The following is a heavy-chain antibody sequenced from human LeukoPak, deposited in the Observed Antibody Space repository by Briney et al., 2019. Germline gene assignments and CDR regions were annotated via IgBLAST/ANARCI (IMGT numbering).Heavy chain of an antibody. CDR3: AKDPRGDGYNLDYFDY. D-gene: IGHD5-24*01. J-gene: IGHJ4*02. Sequence: TGGSLRLSCAASGFTFSSYAMSWVRQAPGKGLEWVSAISGSGGSTYYADSVKGRFTISRDNSKNTLYLQMNSLRAEDTAAYYCAKDPRGDGYNLDYFDYWGQGTLVTVSS. CDR2: ISGSGGST. V-gene: IGHV3-23*01. CDR1: GFTFSSYA.